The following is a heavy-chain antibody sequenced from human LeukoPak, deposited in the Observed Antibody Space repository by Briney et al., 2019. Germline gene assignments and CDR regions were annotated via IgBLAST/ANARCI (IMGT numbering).Heavy chain of an antibody. V-gene: IGHV1-46*01. J-gene: IGHJ3*02. D-gene: IGHD5-18*01. Sequence: ASVKVSCKASGDTFSSYFIHWVRQAPGQGLEWMGIISPGGGSTTYAQELQGRVTMTRDTSTSTVYMELSSLRCEDTAVYYCARRAREYSHDAFDIWGQGTMVTVSS. CDR3: ARRAREYSHDAFDI. CDR2: ISPGGGST. CDR1: GDTFSSYF.